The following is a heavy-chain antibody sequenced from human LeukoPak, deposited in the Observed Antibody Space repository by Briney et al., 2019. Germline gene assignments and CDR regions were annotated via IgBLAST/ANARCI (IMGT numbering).Heavy chain of an antibody. CDR3: ARDQAVRGVTNY. V-gene: IGHV4-38-2*02. J-gene: IGHJ4*02. CDR1: GYSISSGYY. CDR2: IHHSGST. Sequence: PSETLSLTCTVSGYSISSGYYWGWIRQPPGKGLEWIGSIHHSGSTYYNPSLKSRVTISVDTSKNQFSLKLSSVTAADTAVYYCARDQAVRGVTNYWGQGTLVTVSS. D-gene: IGHD3-10*01.